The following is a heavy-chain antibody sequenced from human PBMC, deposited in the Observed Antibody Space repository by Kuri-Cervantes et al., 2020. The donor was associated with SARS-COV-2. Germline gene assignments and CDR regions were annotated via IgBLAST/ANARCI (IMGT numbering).Heavy chain of an antibody. CDR2: IYYSGST. D-gene: IGHD7-27*01. V-gene: IGHV4-59*12. CDR1: GGSISSYY. Sequence: GSLRLSCTVSGGSISSYYWSWIRQPPGKGLEWIGCIYYSGSTNYNPSLKSRVTISVDTSKNQFSLELSSVTAADTAVYYCARELTNWGSGGSAYDAFDIWGQGTMVTVSS. J-gene: IGHJ3*02. CDR3: ARELTNWGSGGSAYDAFDI.